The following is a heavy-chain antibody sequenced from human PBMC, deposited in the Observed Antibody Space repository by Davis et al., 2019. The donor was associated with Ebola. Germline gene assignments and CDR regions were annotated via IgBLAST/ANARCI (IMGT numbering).Heavy chain of an antibody. CDR3: AREAGSMSFDF. V-gene: IGHV3-11*04. D-gene: IGHD3-10*01. Sequence: DSVKGRFTISRDNSNDSLFLQMSGLRAEDSGVYYCAREAGSMSFDFWGQGTLVTVAS. J-gene: IGHJ4*02.